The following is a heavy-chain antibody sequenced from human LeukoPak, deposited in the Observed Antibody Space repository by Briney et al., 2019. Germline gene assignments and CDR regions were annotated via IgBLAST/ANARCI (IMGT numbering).Heavy chain of an antibody. D-gene: IGHD3-3*01. V-gene: IGHV1-69*05. CDR1: GGTFSSYA. CDR3: ARRDVNTDTIFGVVILSDWFDP. J-gene: IGHJ5*02. Sequence: SVKVSCKASGGTFSSYAISWVRQAPGQGLEWMGGITPIFGTANYAQRFQGRVTITTDESTSTAYMELSSLRSEDTAVYYCARRDVNTDTIFGVVILSDWFDPWGQGTLVTVSS. CDR2: ITPIFGTA.